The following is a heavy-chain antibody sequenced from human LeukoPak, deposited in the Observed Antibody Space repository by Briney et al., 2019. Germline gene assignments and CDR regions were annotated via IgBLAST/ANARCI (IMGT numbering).Heavy chain of an antibody. CDR2: IKVDGSEK. D-gene: IGHD2-21*01. CDR1: GFTFSTYW. Sequence: GGPLRLSCAASGFTFSTYWMSWVRQSPGKGLEWVAIIKVDGSEKYYVDSVKGRFTISRDNAKNALYLQMNSLRAEDTAVYYCARDVWNYFDYWGQGTLVTVS. CDR3: ARDVWNYFDY. V-gene: IGHV3-7*05. J-gene: IGHJ4*02.